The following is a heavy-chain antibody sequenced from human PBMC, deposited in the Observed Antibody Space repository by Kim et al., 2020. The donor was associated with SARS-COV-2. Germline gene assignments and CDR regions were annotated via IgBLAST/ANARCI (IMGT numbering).Heavy chain of an antibody. J-gene: IGHJ4*02. CDR3: ARVTAITMIVVVMGGSAPYYFDY. D-gene: IGHD3-22*01. CDR1: GFTFSSYW. V-gene: IGHV3-7*01. CDR2: IKQDGSEK. Sequence: GGSLRLSCAASGFTFSSYWMSWVRQAPGKGLEWVANIKQDGSEKYYVDSVKGRFTISRDNAKNSLYLQMNSLRAEDTAVYYCARVTAITMIVVVMGGSAPYYFDYWGQGTLVTVSS.